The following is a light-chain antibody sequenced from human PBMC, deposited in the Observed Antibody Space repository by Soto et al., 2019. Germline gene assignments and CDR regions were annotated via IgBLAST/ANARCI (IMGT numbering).Light chain of an antibody. CDR2: SAS. CDR1: QNIRTY. CDR3: QQYNSWLWT. Sequence: DMHMTQTPYSLPAPIGDSVTITSRASQNIRTYLNWYQQKPGRAPKLLIHSASALPSGVPSRFSGSGSGTEFTLIISSLQSEDSAVYYCQQYNSWLWTFGQGTKVDIK. V-gene: IGKV1-39*01. J-gene: IGKJ1*01.